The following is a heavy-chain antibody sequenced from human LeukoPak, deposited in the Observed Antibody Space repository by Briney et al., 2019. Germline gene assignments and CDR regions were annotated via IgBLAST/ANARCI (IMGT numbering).Heavy chain of an antibody. D-gene: IGHD3-16*02. CDR3: ARDSVSMITFGGVIPRPFDY. J-gene: IGHJ4*02. Sequence: GASVKVSCKASGYTFTSYGISWVRQAHGQGLEWMGWISAYNGNTNYAQKLQGRVTMTTDTSTSTAYMELRSLRSDDTAVYYCARDSVSMITFGGVIPRPFDYWGQGTLVTVSS. CDR2: ISAYNGNT. V-gene: IGHV1-18*01. CDR1: GYTFTSYG.